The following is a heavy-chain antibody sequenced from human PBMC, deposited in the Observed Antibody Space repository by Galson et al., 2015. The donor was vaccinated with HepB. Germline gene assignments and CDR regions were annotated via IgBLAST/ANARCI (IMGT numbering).Heavy chain of an antibody. D-gene: IGHD2-15*01. CDR3: ARTPNRGGFDY. J-gene: IGHJ4*02. Sequence: ETLSLTCTVSGGSVSSFFWSWLRQPPGRGLEWIGYIYNRGSTNYNPSLKSRVIISVDTSNNRFSLKVSSVTAADTAVYYCARTPNRGGFDYWGQGTLVTVSS. V-gene: IGHV4-59*02. CDR1: GGSVSSFF. CDR2: IYNRGST.